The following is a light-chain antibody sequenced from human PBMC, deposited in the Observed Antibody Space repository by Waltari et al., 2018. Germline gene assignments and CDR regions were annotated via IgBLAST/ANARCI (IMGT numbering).Light chain of an antibody. J-gene: IGKJ2*01. CDR1: QRIRTP. Sequence: IQLTQSPSSLSASVGDRVTITYRASQRIRTPLKWYQQIPGKAPKLLIYVASTLQSGVPSRFSGSGSGTDFSLTISSLQPEDFATYYCQQSYTTAYTFGQGTKLEIK. CDR3: QQSYTTAYT. CDR2: VAS. V-gene: IGKV1-39*01.